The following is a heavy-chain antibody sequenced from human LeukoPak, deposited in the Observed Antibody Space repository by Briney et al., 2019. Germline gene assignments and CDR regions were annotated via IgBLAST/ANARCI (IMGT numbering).Heavy chain of an antibody. J-gene: IGHJ4*02. CDR3: ARDVHGALDF. CDR2: IRRDAGDK. D-gene: IGHD5-24*01. CDR1: GFTFSRYW. V-gene: IGHV3-7*01. Sequence: GGSLRLTCAASGFTFSRYWMAWVRQAPGKGLEWVANIRRDAGDKGYADSVRDRFTISRDNGKNSLYLQMNSLTAEDTAVYYCARDVHGALDFWGQGTLVVVSS.